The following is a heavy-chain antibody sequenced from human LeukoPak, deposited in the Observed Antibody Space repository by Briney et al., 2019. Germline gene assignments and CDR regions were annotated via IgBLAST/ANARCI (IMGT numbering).Heavy chain of an antibody. J-gene: IGHJ4*02. Sequence: GGSLRLSCAASGFTVSSNYMSWVRQAPGKGLEWVSVIYSGGSTYYADSVKGRFTISRDNSKNTLYLQMNSLRAEDTAVYYCARWYSSSWYYFDYWGQRTLVTVSS. CDR1: GFTVSSNY. CDR2: IYSGGST. CDR3: ARWYSSSWYYFDY. V-gene: IGHV3-66*01. D-gene: IGHD6-13*01.